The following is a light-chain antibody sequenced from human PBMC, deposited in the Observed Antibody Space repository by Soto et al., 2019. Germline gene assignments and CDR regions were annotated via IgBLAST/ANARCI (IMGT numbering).Light chain of an antibody. CDR2: AAS. Sequence: IVMTQSPATLSVSPGERAPLSCRASQSISRNLAGYQQKPGQAPTLLIYAASTRATGLPARFSGSGSGTELTITISSLQYEDVEVYSCQQYNNWPLTFGQGTKVDIK. CDR1: QSISRN. CDR3: QQYNNWPLT. V-gene: IGKV3-15*01. J-gene: IGKJ1*01.